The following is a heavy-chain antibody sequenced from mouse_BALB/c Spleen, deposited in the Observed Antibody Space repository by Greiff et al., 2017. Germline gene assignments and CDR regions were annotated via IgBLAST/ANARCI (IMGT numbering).Heavy chain of an antibody. CDR3: ARDDYYGSSPFDY. CDR2: INPGSGGT. V-gene: IGHV1-54*01. Sequence: VQLQQSGAELVRPGTSVKVSCKASGYAFTNYLIEWVKQRPGQGLEWIGVINPGSGGTNYNEKFKGKATLTADKSSSTAYMQLSSLTSDDSAVYFCARDDYYGSSPFDYWGQGTTLTVSS. D-gene: IGHD1-1*01. CDR1: GYAFTNYL. J-gene: IGHJ2*01.